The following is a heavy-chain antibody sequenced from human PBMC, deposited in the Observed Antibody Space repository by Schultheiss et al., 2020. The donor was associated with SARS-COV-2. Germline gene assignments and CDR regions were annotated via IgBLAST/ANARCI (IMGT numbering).Heavy chain of an antibody. CDR3: ARDWSGDIVVVPAAGAFDY. V-gene: IGHV4-39*07. Sequence: SQTLSLTCTVSGGSISSGGYYWGWIRQPPGKGLEWIGEINHSGSTYYNPSLKSRVTISVDTSKNQFSLKLSSVTAADTAVYYCARDWSGDIVVVPAAGAFDYWGQGTLVTVSS. J-gene: IGHJ4*02. CDR2: INHSGST. D-gene: IGHD2-2*01. CDR1: GGSISSGGYY.